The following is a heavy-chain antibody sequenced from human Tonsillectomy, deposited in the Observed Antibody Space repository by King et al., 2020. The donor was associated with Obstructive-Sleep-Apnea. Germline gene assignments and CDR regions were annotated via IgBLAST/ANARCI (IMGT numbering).Heavy chain of an antibody. CDR1: GFTFINAW. CDR2: IKSKGDRGTT. Sequence: VQLVESGGGLVKPGGSLRLSCAASGFTFINAWMSGVRHAPGKGLEWVGHIKSKGDRGTTDYAAPVRGRFTISRDDSKNTLFLQMNSLKTEDPAIYYCTPGGSNSGSGMDVWGQGTTVTVSS. J-gene: IGHJ6*02. V-gene: IGHV3-15*01. D-gene: IGHD3-10*01. CDR3: TPGGSNSGSGMDV.